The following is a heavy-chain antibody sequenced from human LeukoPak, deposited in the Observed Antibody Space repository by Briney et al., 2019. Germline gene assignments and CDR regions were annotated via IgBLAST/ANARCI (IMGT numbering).Heavy chain of an antibody. Sequence: SETLSLTCTVSGGSISSSSYYWGWIRQPPGKGLEWIGSIYYSGSTYYNPSLKSRVTISVDTSKNQFSLKLSSVTAADTAVYYCATGPGYCSGGSCYGVGAFDIWGQGTMVTVSS. J-gene: IGHJ3*02. CDR3: ATGPGYCSGGSCYGVGAFDI. V-gene: IGHV4-39*07. CDR1: GGSISSSSYY. D-gene: IGHD2-15*01. CDR2: IYYSGST.